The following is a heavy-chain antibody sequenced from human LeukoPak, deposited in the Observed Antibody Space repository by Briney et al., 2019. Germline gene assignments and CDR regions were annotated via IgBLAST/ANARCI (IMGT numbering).Heavy chain of an antibody. D-gene: IGHD5-18*01. Sequence: GGSLRLSCAASGFTFSSYGMHWVRQAPGKGLEWVAVIWYDGSNKYCADSVKGRFTISRDNSKNTLYLQMNSLRAEDTAVYYCAREAVDTAMVTGIDYWGQGTLVTVSS. J-gene: IGHJ4*02. CDR3: AREAVDTAMVTGIDY. CDR1: GFTFSSYG. CDR2: IWYDGSNK. V-gene: IGHV3-33*01.